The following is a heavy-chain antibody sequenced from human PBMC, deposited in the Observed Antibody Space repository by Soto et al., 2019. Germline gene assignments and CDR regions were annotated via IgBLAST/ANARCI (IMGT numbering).Heavy chain of an antibody. CDR1: GGSIISGDYY. V-gene: IGHV4-30-4*01. D-gene: IGHD2-8*01. Sequence: SSETLSLTCTVSGGSIISGDYYWSWIRQPPGKGLEWIGYIYYSGSTYYNPSLKSRVTISVDTSKNQFSLKLSSVTAADTAVYYCARGGMGYYNYYGMDVWGQGTTVTVSS. CDR3: ARGGMGYYNYYGMDV. CDR2: IYYSGST. J-gene: IGHJ6*02.